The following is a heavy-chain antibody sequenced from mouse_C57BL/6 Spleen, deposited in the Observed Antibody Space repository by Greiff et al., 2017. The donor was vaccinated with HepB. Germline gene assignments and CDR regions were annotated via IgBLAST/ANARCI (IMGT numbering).Heavy chain of an antibody. V-gene: IGHV1-82*01. J-gene: IGHJ2*01. CDR1: GYAFSSSW. D-gene: IGHD4-1*01. CDR3: ASWDAYFDY. CDR2: IYPGDGDT. Sequence: QVQLQQSGSELVKPGASVKISCKASGYAFSSSWMNWVKQRPEKGLEWIGRIYPGDGDTNYNGKFKGKATLTADKSSSTAYMQLSSLTSEDSAVYFCASWDAYFDYWGQGTTLTVSS.